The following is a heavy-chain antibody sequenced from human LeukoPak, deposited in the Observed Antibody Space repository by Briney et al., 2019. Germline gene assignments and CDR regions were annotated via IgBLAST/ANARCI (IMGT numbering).Heavy chain of an antibody. J-gene: IGHJ4*02. Sequence: PGGSLRLSCAASGFTFSSYAMSWVRQAPGKGLEWVSAISGSGGSTYYADSAKGRFSISRDNSKNTLSLQMNSLRAEDTAVYYCAKGPHGDYDYWGQGTLVTVSS. CDR2: ISGSGGST. D-gene: IGHD4-17*01. CDR1: GFTFSSYA. V-gene: IGHV3-23*01. CDR3: AKGPHGDYDY.